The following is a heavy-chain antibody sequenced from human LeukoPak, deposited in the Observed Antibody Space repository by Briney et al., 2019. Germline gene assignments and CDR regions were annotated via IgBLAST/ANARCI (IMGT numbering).Heavy chain of an antibody. V-gene: IGHV3-48*01. J-gene: IGHJ4*02. CDR2: ISGSGSTI. CDR3: ARGGGSYPFDY. CDR1: GFSFNNYG. Sequence: GGSLRLSCAGSGFSFNNYGMNWVRQAPGKGLEWVSYISGSGSTIYYADSVKGRFTISRDNAKNSLYLQMNSLRAEDTAVYYCARGGGSYPFDYWGQGTLVTVSS. D-gene: IGHD1-26*01.